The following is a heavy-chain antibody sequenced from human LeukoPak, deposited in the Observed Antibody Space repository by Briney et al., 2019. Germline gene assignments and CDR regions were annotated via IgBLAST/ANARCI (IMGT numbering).Heavy chain of an antibody. D-gene: IGHD3-9*01. CDR2: IYYSGST. CDR1: GGSISSSSDY. J-gene: IGHJ4*02. CDR3: ARLDILTGTSTLLDY. V-gene: IGHV4-39*01. Sequence: SETLSLTCTVSGGSISSSSDYWGWIRQPPGKGLEWIGSIYYSGSTYYNPSLKSRVTISVDTSKNQFSLKLSSVTAADTAAYYCARLDILTGTSTLLDYWGQRTLVTVSS.